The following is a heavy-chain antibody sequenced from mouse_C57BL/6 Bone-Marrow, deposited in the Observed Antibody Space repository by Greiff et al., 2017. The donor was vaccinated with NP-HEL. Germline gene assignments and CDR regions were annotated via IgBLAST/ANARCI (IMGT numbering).Heavy chain of an antibody. J-gene: IGHJ1*03. CDR2: IDPSDSYT. CDR3: ARDWLLPPYWYFDV. V-gene: IGHV1-69*01. Sequence: QVQLQQPGAELVMPGASVKLSCKASGYTFTSYWMHWVKQRPGQGLEWIGEIDPSDSYTNYNQKFKGKSTLTVDKSSSTAYMQLSSLTSEDSAVYYCARDWLLPPYWYFDVWGTGTTVTVSS. D-gene: IGHD2-3*01. CDR1: GYTFTSYW.